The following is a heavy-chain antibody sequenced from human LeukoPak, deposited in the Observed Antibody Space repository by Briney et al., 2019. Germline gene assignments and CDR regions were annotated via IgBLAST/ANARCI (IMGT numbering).Heavy chain of an antibody. V-gene: IGHV3-48*04. J-gene: IGHJ4*02. D-gene: IGHD3-22*01. CDR2: ISSSSTI. CDR3: ARDESAYYDSSGYY. Sequence: PGGSLRLSCAASGFTFSTYWMSWVRQAPGKGLEWVSYISSSSTIYYADSVKGRFTISRGNAKNSLYLQMNSLRAEDTAVYYCARDESAYYDSSGYYWGQGTLVTVSS. CDR1: GFTFSTYW.